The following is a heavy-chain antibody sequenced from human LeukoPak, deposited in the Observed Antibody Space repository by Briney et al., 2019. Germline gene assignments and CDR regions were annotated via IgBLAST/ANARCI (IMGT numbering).Heavy chain of an antibody. J-gene: IGHJ4*02. V-gene: IGHV3-48*01. D-gene: IGHD6-19*01. CDR2: ISSRSSTI. CDR1: GFTFSSYS. CDR3: ARDFGSSIGYFDY. Sequence: TGGSLRLSCAASGFTFSSYSRNWVRQAPGKGLEWVSHISSRSSTIYDADSVKGRFTISRDNAKNSLFLQMNSLRAEDTAVYYCARDFGSSIGYFDYWGQGTLVTVSS.